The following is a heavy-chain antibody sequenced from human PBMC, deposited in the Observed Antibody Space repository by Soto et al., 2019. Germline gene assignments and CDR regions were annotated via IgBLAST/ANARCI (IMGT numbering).Heavy chain of an antibody. J-gene: IGHJ4*02. Sequence: SETLSLTCTVSGGSISSSSYYWGWIRRPPGRGLEWIGSIYYSGSTYYDPSLKSRVTISVDTSKNQFSLKLSSVTAADTAVYYCARQKATVPYYYFDYWGQGTRVTVS. V-gene: IGHV4-39*01. CDR3: ARQKATVPYYYFDY. CDR1: GGSISSSSYY. CDR2: IYYSGST. D-gene: IGHD4-17*01.